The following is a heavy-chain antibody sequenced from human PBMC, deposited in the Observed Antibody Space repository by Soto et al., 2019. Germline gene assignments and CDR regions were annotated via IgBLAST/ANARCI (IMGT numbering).Heavy chain of an antibody. D-gene: IGHD5-12*01. CDR2: ISGSGATT. J-gene: IGHJ4*01. CDR3: AKAGGGYTKWHFDS. V-gene: IGHV3-23*01. Sequence: EVQLLESGGGSVQPGGSLRLSCAASGFSFSGYAMAWVRQAPGKGLEWVSGISGSGATTYYADSVKGRCTISRDNSKNTLSLQVNRLSAEDTGVYYCAKAGGGYTKWHFDSWGHGSLVTVSS. CDR1: GFSFSGYA.